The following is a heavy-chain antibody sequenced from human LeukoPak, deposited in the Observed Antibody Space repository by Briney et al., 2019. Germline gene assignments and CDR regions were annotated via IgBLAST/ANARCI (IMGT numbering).Heavy chain of an antibody. CDR3: ARALYSSGWSNV. J-gene: IGHJ4*02. Sequence: PSETLSLTCTVSGGSISSGSYYWSWIRQPAGKGLEWIGRIYTSGSTNYNPSLKSRVTISVDTSKNQFSLKLSSVTAADTAVYYCARALYSSGWSNVWGQGTLVTVSS. V-gene: IGHV4-61*02. D-gene: IGHD6-19*01. CDR2: IYTSGST. CDR1: GGSISSGSYY.